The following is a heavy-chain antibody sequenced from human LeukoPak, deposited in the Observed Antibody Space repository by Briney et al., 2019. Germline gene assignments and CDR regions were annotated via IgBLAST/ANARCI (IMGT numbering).Heavy chain of an antibody. V-gene: IGHV1-46*01. D-gene: IGHD3-22*01. J-gene: IGHJ3*02. Sequence: GASVKVSCKASGYTFTSYYMHWVRQAPGQGLEWMGIINPSGGSTSYAQKFQGRVTMTRDTSTSTVYMELSSLRSEDTAVYYCARAETHNYGSSGLGAFDIWGQGTMVTVSS. CDR3: ARAETHNYGSSGLGAFDI. CDR2: INPSGGST. CDR1: GYTFTSYY.